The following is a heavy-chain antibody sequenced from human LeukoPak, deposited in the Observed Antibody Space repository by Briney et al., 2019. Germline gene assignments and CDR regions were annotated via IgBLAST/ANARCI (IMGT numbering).Heavy chain of an antibody. J-gene: IGHJ4*02. CDR2: IYHSGST. V-gene: IGHV4-30-2*01. CDR3: ARGYSYGLFIVY. Sequence: PSETLSLTCTVSGGSISSGGYYWSWIRQPPGKGLEWIGYIYHSGSTYYNPSLKSRVTISVDRSKNQFSLKLSSVTAADTAVYYCARGYSYGLFIVYWGQGTLVTVSS. CDR1: GGSISSGGYY. D-gene: IGHD5-18*01.